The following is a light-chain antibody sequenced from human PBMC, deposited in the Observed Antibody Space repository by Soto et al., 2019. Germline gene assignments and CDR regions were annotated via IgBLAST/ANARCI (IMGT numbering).Light chain of an antibody. Sequence: DIQMTQSPSSVSASVGYTVTITWRASQGVGVWLGWYQQKPGKAPHLLIYGASGLQVGVPSRFSGSVSGADLTLTISNLQPEDFATYYCQQAYSHPLTFGGGTKVDIK. J-gene: IGKJ4*01. CDR2: GAS. V-gene: IGKV1-12*01. CDR1: QGVGVW. CDR3: QQAYSHPLT.